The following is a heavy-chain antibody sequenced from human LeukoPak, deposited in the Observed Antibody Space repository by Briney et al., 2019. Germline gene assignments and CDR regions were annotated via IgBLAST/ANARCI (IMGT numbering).Heavy chain of an antibody. CDR1: GFTFSIYS. CDR2: ITSRSTYI. Sequence: GGSLRLSCAASGFTFSIYSMNWVRQAPGKGLEWVSSITSRSTYIYYAGSVKGRFTVSRDNAKNSLYLQMNSLRAEDTAVYYCARDHDCSSTSCDTLFDYWGQGTLVTVSS. J-gene: IGHJ4*02. D-gene: IGHD2-2*02. V-gene: IGHV3-21*01. CDR3: ARDHDCSSTSCDTLFDY.